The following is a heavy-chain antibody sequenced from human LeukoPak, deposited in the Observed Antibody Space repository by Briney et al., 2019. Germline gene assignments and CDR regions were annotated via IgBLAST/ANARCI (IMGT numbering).Heavy chain of an antibody. V-gene: IGHV3-7*01. CDR3: ARDGVRDGLYFDY. CDR2: INQDGRKI. CDR1: EFSFSSHW. J-gene: IGHJ4*02. Sequence: QSGGSLRLSCAASEFSFSSHWMSWVRQAPGKGLEWVANINQDGRKIQNLNSAKGRFTIYRDNARNTLFPQMNRLRGDDTAVDYCARDGVRDGLYFDYWGRGTLVTVSS. D-gene: IGHD5-24*01.